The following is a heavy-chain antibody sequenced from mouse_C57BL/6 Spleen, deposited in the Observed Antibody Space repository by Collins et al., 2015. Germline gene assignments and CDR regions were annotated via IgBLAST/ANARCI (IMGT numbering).Heavy chain of an antibody. CDR3: AGSKYGYDGWFTY. CDR1: GFTFTDYY. Sequence: GGSLSLSCAASGFTFTDYYMNWVRQPQGRHLSVGFYWKQANGYTTEYSASVKGRFTISRDNSQSILYLQMNALRAEDSASYYCAGSKYGYDGWFTYWGQGTLVTVSA. V-gene: IGHV7-3*01. J-gene: IGHJ3*01. CDR2: WKQANGYTT. D-gene: IGHD2-2*01.